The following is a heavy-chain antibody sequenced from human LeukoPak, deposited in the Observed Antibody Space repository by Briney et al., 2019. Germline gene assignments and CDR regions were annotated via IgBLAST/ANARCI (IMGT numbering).Heavy chain of an antibody. D-gene: IGHD3-9*01. CDR1: GGSISSGSYY. Sequence: PSETLSLTCTVSGGSISSGSYYWSWIRQPAGKGLEWIGRIYTSGSTNYNPSLKSRVTISVDTSKNQFSLKLSSVTAADTAVYYCAGQFILTGYYSYYYYYGMDVWGQGTTVTVSS. CDR3: AGQFILTGYYSYYYYYGMDV. V-gene: IGHV4-61*02. CDR2: IYTSGST. J-gene: IGHJ6*02.